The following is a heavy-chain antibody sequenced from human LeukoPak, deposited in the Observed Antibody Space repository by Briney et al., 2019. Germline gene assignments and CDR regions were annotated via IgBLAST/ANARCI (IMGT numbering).Heavy chain of an antibody. J-gene: IGHJ3*02. D-gene: IGHD3-22*01. V-gene: IGHV1-46*01. Sequence: ASVKVSCKASGYTFINYYMHWVRQAPGQGLEWMGIINPSGGTTSYAQNFQGRVTMTRDTSTSTVYMELSSLRSEDTAVYYCASLKNSYDSSGYLVTDAFDIWGQGTMVTVSS. CDR2: INPSGGTT. CDR1: GYTFINYY. CDR3: ASLKNSYDSSGYLVTDAFDI.